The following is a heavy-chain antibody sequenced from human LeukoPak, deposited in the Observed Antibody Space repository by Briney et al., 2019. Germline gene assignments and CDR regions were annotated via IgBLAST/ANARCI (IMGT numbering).Heavy chain of an antibody. D-gene: IGHD3-10*01. CDR1: GFTFSSYW. J-gene: IGHJ4*02. CDR3: ARVPLWFGEFFDY. CDR2: IKQDGSEK. Sequence: PGGSLRLSCAASGFTFSSYWMRWVRQAPGKGLEWVANIKQDGSEKYYVDSVKGRFTISRDNAKNSLYLQMNSLRAEDTAVYYCARVPLWFGEFFDYWGQGTLVTVSS. V-gene: IGHV3-7*01.